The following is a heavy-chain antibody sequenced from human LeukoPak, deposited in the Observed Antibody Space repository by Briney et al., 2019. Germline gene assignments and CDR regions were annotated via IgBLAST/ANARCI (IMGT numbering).Heavy chain of an antibody. CDR1: GCSISSGDYP. V-gene: IGHV4-30-2*01. CDR2: IFHPGHT. J-gene: IGHJ4*02. CDR3: ARGFYGSGSQFDY. D-gene: IGHD3-10*01. Sequence: SETLSLTCAVSGCSISSGDYPWSWIRQPPGKGREWIGYIFHPGHTSYNPSLKSRVTISVDMSKNQLSLKLSSVTAAATAVYYCARGFYGSGSQFDYWGQGTLVTVSS.